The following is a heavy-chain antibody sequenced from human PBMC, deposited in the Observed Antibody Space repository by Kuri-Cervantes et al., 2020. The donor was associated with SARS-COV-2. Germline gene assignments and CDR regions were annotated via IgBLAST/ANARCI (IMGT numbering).Heavy chain of an antibody. J-gene: IGHJ4*02. CDR2: ISAYNGNT. D-gene: IGHD3-3*01. CDR1: GYTFTSYG. Sequence: VSVKVSCKASGYTFTSYGISWVRQAPGQGLEWMGWISAYNGNTNYAQKLQGRVTMTTDTSTSTAYMELSRLRSDDTAVYYCARAPLDDFWSGYYYYFDYWGQGTLVTVSS. V-gene: IGHV1-18*01. CDR3: ARAPLDDFWSGYYYYFDY.